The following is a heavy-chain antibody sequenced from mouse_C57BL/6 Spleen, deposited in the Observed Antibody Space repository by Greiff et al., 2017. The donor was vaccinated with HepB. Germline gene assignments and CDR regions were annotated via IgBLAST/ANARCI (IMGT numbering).Heavy chain of an antibody. D-gene: IGHD2-4*01. J-gene: IGHJ3*01. V-gene: IGHV1-76*01. CDR1: GYTFTDYY. Sequence: VQLQQSGAELVRPGASVKLSCKASGYTFTDYYINWVKQRPGQGLEWIARIYPGSGNTYYNEKFKGKATLTAEKSSSTAYMQLSSLTSEDSAVYFCASTGIYDYDFAYWGQGTLVTVSA. CDR2: IYPGSGNT. CDR3: ASTGIYDYDFAY.